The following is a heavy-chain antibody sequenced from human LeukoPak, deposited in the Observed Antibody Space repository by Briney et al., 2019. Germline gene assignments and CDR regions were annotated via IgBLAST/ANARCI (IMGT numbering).Heavy chain of an antibody. CDR3: ARAPSGSGFSLDY. V-gene: IGHV5-51*01. D-gene: IGHD3-22*01. CDR1: GYSFANYW. CDR2: FYPGDSDT. Sequence: GESLKISCKGSGYSFANYWIGWVRQMPGKGLEWMGIFYPGDSDTRYSPSFQGQVTISADKSINTAYLQWSRLKASDTAMYYCARAPSGSGFSLDYWGQGTLVTVSS. J-gene: IGHJ4*02.